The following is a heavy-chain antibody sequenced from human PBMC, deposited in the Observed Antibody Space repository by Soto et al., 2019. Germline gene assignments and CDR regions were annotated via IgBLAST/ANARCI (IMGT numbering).Heavy chain of an antibody. Sequence: QVQLVQSGAEVKKPGSSVKVSCKASGGTFSSYTICWVRQAPGQGLEWMGRIIPILGIANYAQKFQGRVTITADKSTSTAYMELSSLRSEDTAVYYCARDDGLAYCGGDCYSWGQGTLVTVSS. D-gene: IGHD2-21*02. CDR2: IIPILGIA. V-gene: IGHV1-69*02. CDR3: ARDDGLAYCGGDCYS. J-gene: IGHJ4*02. CDR1: GGTFSSYT.